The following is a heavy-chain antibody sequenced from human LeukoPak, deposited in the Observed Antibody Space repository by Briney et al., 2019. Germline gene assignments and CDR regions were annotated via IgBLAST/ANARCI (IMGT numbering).Heavy chain of an antibody. J-gene: IGHJ4*02. V-gene: IGHV3-23*01. CDR2: ISGSGGST. CDR1: GFTFNNYA. Sequence: GGSLRLSCAASGFTFNNYAMNWVRQAPGKGLEWVSGISGSGGSTYYADSVKGRFTISRDNSKNTLYLQMNRLRAEDTAVYFCAKDPLSYYDSSGYRYFDYWGQGTLVTVSS. CDR3: AKDPLSYYDSSGYRYFDY. D-gene: IGHD3-22*01.